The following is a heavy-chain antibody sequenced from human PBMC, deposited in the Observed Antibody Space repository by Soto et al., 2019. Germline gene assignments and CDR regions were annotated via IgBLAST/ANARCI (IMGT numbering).Heavy chain of an antibody. J-gene: IGHJ5*02. Sequence: SVKVSCKASGGTFSSYAISWVRQAPGQGLEWMGGIIPIFGTANYAQKFQGRVTITADESTSTAYMGLSSLRSEDTAVYYCARDLGYQRLYNWFDPWGQGTLSPSPQ. CDR1: GGTFSSYA. D-gene: IGHD2-2*02. CDR2: IIPIFGTA. CDR3: ARDLGYQRLYNWFDP. V-gene: IGHV1-69*13.